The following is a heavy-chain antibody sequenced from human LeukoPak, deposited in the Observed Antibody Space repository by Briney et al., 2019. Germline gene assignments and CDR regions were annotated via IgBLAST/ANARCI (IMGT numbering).Heavy chain of an antibody. CDR2: SDYSGGT. J-gene: IGHJ6*02. Sequence: TLSXTCTVSXXXXXXXXWSXXXXSXGXXLXXIGYSDYSGGTNYNPSLKSRVTMSIDTSKNQFSLKLSSVTAADTAVYYCAREEDQHYGMDVWGQGTTVTVSS. V-gene: IGHV4-59*01. CDR1: XXXXXXXX. D-gene: IGHD2-2*01. CDR3: AREEDQHYGMDV.